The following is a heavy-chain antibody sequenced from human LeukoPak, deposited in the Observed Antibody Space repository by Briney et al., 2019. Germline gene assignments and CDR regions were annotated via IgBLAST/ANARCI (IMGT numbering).Heavy chain of an antibody. J-gene: IGHJ4*02. CDR2: IYSGGST. CDR3: ARELRLAYCGGDCYSRPFDH. Sequence: SGGSLRPSCAASGFTFSSYAMSGVGQAPGKGRGGVAVIYSGGSTYYADSVKGRFNISRDNSKNTLYLQMNSLRVEDPAVYYCARELRLAYCGGDCYSRPFDHWGQGTLVTVSS. CDR1: GFTFSSYA. V-gene: IGHV3-66*02. D-gene: IGHD2-21*02.